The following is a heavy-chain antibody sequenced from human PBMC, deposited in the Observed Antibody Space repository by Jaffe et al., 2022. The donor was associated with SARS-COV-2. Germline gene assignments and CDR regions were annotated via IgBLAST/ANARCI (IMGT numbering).Heavy chain of an antibody. CDR1: GGSFSGYY. Sequence: QVQLQQWGAGLLKPSETLSLTCAVYGGSFSGYYWSWIRQPPGKGLEWIGEINHSGSTNYNPSLKSRVTISVDTSKNQFSLKLSSVTAADTAVYYCASTRESYYDSSGYNYWGQGTLVTVSS. J-gene: IGHJ4*02. CDR3: ASTRESYYDSSGYNY. D-gene: IGHD3-22*01. V-gene: IGHV4-34*01. CDR2: INHSGST.